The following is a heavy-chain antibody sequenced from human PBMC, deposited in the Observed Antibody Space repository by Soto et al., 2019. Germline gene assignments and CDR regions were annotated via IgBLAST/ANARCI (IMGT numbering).Heavy chain of an antibody. D-gene: IGHD3-16*02. CDR1: GYTFTSYG. CDR2: ISAYNGNT. Sequence: ASVKVSCKASGYTFTSYGISRVRQAPGQGLEWMGWISAYNGNTNYAQKLQGRVTMTTDTSTSTAYMELRSLRSDDTAVYYCARNLIWGELSKWDVWGQGTAVTVSS. V-gene: IGHV1-18*01. CDR3: ARNLIWGELSKWDV. J-gene: IGHJ6*02.